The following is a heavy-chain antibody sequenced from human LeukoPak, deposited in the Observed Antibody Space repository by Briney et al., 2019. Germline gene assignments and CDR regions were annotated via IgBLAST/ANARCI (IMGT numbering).Heavy chain of an antibody. CDR3: AREPLGIAAAVGDY. V-gene: IGHV3-48*03. CDR2: ITSSGSTI. J-gene: IGHJ4*02. Sequence: PGGSLRLSCAASGFTFSSYEMNWVRQAPGKGLEWVSYITSSGSTIYYADSVKGRLTISRDNAKNSLYLQMNSLRAEDTAVYYCAREPLGIAAAVGDYWGQGTLVTVSS. D-gene: IGHD6-13*01. CDR1: GFTFSSYE.